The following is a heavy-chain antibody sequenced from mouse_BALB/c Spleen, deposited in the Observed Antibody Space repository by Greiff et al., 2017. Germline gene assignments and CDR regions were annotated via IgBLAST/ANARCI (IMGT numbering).Heavy chain of an antibody. J-gene: IGHJ2*01. CDR3: ARQGTTVVGFDY. Sequence: EVQLVESGGDLVKPGGSLKLSCAASGFTFSSYGMSWVRQTPDKRLEWVATISSGGSYTYYPDSVKGRFTISRDNAKNTLYLQMSSLKSEDTAMYYCARQGTTVVGFDYWGQGTTLTVSS. D-gene: IGHD1-1*01. CDR2: ISSGGSYT. V-gene: IGHV5-6*01. CDR1: GFTFSSYG.